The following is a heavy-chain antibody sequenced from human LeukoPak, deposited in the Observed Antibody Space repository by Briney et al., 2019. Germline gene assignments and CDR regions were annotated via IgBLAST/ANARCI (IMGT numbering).Heavy chain of an antibody. CDR2: IKEDGTET. D-gene: IGHD5-24*01. CDR3: AKEGRSLQTY. J-gene: IGHJ4*02. Sequence: GGSRRLSCAPSGFTFSSYAMSWVRQAPGKGLEWVANIKEDGTETYYVDSVKGRFTISRDNAKNSLYLQMNSLRVEDTAVYYCAKEGRSLQTYWGQGTLVTVSS. CDR1: GFTFSSYA. V-gene: IGHV3-7*03.